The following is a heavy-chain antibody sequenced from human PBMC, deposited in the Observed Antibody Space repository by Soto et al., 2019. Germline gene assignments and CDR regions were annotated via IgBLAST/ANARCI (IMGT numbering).Heavy chain of an antibody. J-gene: IGHJ6*02. CDR1: GYTLTELS. CDR3: SLIFGVEEQAVDYYYYGMDV. V-gene: IGHV1-24*01. Sequence: GASVKVSCKVSGYTLTELSMHWVRQAPGKGLEWMGGFDPEDGETIYAQKFQGRVTMTEDTSTNTAYMELSSLRSEDTAVYYCSLIFGVEEQAVDYYYYGMDVWGQGTTVTVSS. CDR2: FDPEDGET. D-gene: IGHD3-3*01.